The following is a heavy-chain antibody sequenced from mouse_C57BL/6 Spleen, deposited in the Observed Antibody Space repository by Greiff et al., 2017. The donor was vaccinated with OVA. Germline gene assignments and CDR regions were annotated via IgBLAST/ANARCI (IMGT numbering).Heavy chain of an antibody. CDR2: ISDGGSYT. CDR3: ARVGDYERSYFDY. J-gene: IGHJ2*01. D-gene: IGHD2-4*01. CDR1: GFTFSSYA. V-gene: IGHV5-4*01. Sequence: DVHLVESGGGLVKPGGSLKLSCAASGFTFSSYAMSWVRQTPEKRLEWVATISDGGSYTYYPDNVKGRFTISRDNAKNNLYLQMSQLKSEDTAMYYCARVGDYERSYFDYWGQGTTLTVSS.